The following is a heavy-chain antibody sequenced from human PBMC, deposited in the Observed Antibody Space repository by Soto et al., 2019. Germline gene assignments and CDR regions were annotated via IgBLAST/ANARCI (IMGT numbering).Heavy chain of an antibody. CDR3: AKGDCSGGSCYGSDY. V-gene: IGHV3-23*01. J-gene: IGHJ4*02. D-gene: IGHD2-15*01. CDR1: GFTFSSYA. Sequence: EVQLLESGGGLVQPGGSLRLPCAASGFTFSSYAMRWVRQAPGKGLEWVSAIVGSGGSTYYADSVKGRFTISRDNSKNTLYLQMDSLRAEDTAVYYCAKGDCSGGSCYGSDYWGQGTLVTVSS. CDR2: IVGSGGST.